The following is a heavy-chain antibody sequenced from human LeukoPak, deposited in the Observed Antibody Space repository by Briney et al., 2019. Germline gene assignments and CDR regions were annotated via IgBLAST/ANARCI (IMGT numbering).Heavy chain of an antibody. D-gene: IGHD2-2*02. V-gene: IGHV4-30-4*08. CDR2: IYYSGST. CDR1: GGSISSGDYY. Sequence: SETLSLTCTVSGGSISSGDYYWSWIRQPPGKGLEWIGYIYYSGSTYYNPSLKSRVTISVDTSKNQFSLKLSSVTAADTAVYYRAREDGSTSCYTLWGQGTLVTVSS. J-gene: IGHJ4*02. CDR3: AREDGSTSCYTL.